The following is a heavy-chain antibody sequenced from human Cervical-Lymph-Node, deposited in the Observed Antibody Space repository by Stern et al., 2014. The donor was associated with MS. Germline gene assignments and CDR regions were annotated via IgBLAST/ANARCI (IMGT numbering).Heavy chain of an antibody. D-gene: IGHD3-9*01. Sequence: QVQLVESGPGLVKPSETLSLTCTVSGGSISSYYWSWIRQPPGKGLEWIGYIYYSGSTNYNPSLKSRVTISVDTSKNQFSLKLSSVTAADTAVYYCARPGRDILTGYYTGAFDIWGQGTMVTVSS. CDR3: ARPGRDILTGYYTGAFDI. CDR2: IYYSGST. V-gene: IGHV4-59*01. CDR1: GGSISSYY. J-gene: IGHJ3*02.